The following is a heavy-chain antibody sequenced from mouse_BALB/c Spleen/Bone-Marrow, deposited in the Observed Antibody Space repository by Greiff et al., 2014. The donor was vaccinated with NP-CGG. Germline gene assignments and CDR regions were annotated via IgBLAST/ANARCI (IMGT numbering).Heavy chain of an antibody. CDR2: ISSGGGST. D-gene: IGHD1-2*01. J-gene: IGHJ3*01. Sequence: EVHLVESGGGLVKPGGSLKLSCAASGFAFSSYDMSWVRQTPEKRLEWVAYISSGGGSTYYPDTVKGRFTISRDNAKNTLYLQMSSLKSEDTAMYYCARHGTTATFFAYWGQGTQVTVSA. V-gene: IGHV5-12-1*01. CDR3: ARHGTTATFFAY. CDR1: GFAFSSYD.